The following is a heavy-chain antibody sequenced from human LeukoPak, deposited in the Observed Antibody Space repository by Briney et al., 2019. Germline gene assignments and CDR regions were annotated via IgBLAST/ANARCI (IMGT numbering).Heavy chain of an antibody. CDR1: GGTFSSNA. CDR2: LIPILGIA. V-gene: IGHV1-69*04. J-gene: IGHJ5*02. CDR3: VREHYYGSGSYYGNWFDP. D-gene: IGHD3-10*01. Sequence: ASVKVSCKPSGGTFSSNAISWVRQAPGQGLEWMGRLIPILGIANDAQKFQGRVTITADKSTSTAFMELSSLRSEDTAVYYCVREHYYGSGSYYGNWFDPWGQGTLVTVSS.